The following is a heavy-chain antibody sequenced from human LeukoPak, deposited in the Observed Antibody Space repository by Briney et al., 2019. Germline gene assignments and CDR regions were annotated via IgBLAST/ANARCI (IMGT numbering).Heavy chain of an antibody. V-gene: IGHV3-21*01. CDR1: GLTFNKSW. CDR2: ISSSSSYI. J-gene: IGHJ4*02. CDR3: ARGAV. Sequence: PGGSLRLSCAASGLTFNKSWMHGVRQGPGKGLEWVSSISSSSSYIYYADSVKGRFTISRDNAKNSLYLQMNSLRAEDTAVYYCARGAVWGQGTLVTVSS. D-gene: IGHD6-19*01.